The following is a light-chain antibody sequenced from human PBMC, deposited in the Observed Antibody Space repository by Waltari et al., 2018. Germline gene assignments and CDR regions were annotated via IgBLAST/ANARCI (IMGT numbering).Light chain of an antibody. CDR3: ATWDNSLTAVV. J-gene: IGLJ2*01. V-gene: IGLV1-51*01. CDR2: DNN. CDR1: SPNIGNYF. Sequence: QSVLTQPPSVSAAPGPKVTIACPGHSPNIGNYFVSWYHQLPGATPKLLIYDNNKRPAGIPDRFSASKSGTSATLDITGLQIGDEADYYCATWDNSLTAVVFGGGTKLTVL.